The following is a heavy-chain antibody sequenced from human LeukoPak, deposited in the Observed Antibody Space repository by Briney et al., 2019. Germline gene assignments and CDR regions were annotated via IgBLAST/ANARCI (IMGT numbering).Heavy chain of an antibody. J-gene: IGHJ5*02. CDR3: ARGDTIVGGNWFDP. CDR1: GFTFSSYS. Sequence: PGGSLRLSCPASGFTFSSYSMNWVRQAPGKGLEWVSSISSSSSYIYYADSVKGRFTISRDNARNSLYLQMNSLRAEDTAVYYCARGDTIVGGNWFDPWGQGTLVTVSS. CDR2: ISSSSSYI. V-gene: IGHV3-21*01. D-gene: IGHD3-22*01.